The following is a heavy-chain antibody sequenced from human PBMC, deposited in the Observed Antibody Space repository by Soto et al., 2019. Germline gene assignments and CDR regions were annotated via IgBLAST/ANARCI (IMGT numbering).Heavy chain of an antibody. D-gene: IGHD2-2*01. CDR2: IYDSGST. CDR3: ARLPDR. CDR1: GCSISSGDYY. V-gene: IGHV4-30-4*01. J-gene: IGHJ5*02. Sequence: PSETLSLTCTFSGCSISSGDYYWSWIRKPPGKRVEWIGYIYDSGSTYYNPSLKSRVTISVDRSKNQFSLKLSSVTAADTGVYYCARLPDRWGQGTLVTVS.